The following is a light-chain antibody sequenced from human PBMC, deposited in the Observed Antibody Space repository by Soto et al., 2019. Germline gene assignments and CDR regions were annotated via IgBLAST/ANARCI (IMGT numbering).Light chain of an antibody. CDR1: KNL. CDR3: CAYVGARSYV. J-gene: IGLJ1*01. CDR2: EGT. V-gene: IGLV2-23*01. Sequence: QSALTQPASVSGSPGQSITISCTGTKNLVSWYQQHPGKAPKVVLYEGTKRPSGVSNRFSGSNSGSTASLTISGLQAEDEAHYFCCAYVGARSYVFGPGTKVTVL.